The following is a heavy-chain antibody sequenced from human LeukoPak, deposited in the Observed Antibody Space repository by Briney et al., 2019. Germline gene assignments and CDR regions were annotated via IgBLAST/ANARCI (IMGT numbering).Heavy chain of an antibody. CDR3: ARDRGLYGEVLFDP. V-gene: IGHV4-4*07. CDR1: GGSISSYY. Sequence: SETLSLTCTVSGGSISSYYWSWIRQPAGKELEWIGRIYNSGSTNYNPSLKSRVTMSVDTSKNQFSLKLTSVTAADTAVYYCARDRGLYGEVLFDPWGQGTLVTVSS. CDR2: IYNSGST. J-gene: IGHJ5*02. D-gene: IGHD3-10*01.